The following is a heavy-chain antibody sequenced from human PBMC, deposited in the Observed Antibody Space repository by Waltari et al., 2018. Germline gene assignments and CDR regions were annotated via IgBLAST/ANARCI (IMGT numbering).Heavy chain of an antibody. V-gene: IGHV3-11*01. D-gene: IGHD2-8*01. J-gene: IGHJ4*02. CDR3: ARARCSDS. Sequence: QAPGKGLEWLSYISGGGGIIYYADSVKGRFTISRDNAKNTLFLQMNSLGAEDTGVYYCARARCSDSWGQGTLVTVSS. CDR2: ISGGGGII.